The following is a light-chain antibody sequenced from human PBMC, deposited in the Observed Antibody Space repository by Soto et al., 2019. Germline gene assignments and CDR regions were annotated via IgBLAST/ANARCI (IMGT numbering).Light chain of an antibody. CDR1: QSVSSSY. J-gene: IGKJ1*01. V-gene: IGKV3-20*01. Sequence: EIVLTQSPGTLSLSPGERATLSCRASQSVSSSYLAWYQQKPGQAPRLLIYGASSRATGIPDRFSGSGSGTDFTLTISRLEPEDFAVYYFQQYGSSPLAFGQGTKVEI. CDR2: GAS. CDR3: QQYGSSPLA.